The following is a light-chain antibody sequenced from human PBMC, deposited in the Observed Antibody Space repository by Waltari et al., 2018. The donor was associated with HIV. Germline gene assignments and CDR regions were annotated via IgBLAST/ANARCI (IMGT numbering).Light chain of an antibody. CDR2: AAS. CDR3: QQSYNTPRT. CDR1: QDIKNY. J-gene: IGKJ1*01. Sequence: QTTQSPSSLSAAVGDRVTITCRASQDIKNYLNWYQQKPGKAPRLLIYAASSLQTGVPARFSGSGSGTDFTFTISSLQPEDFATYYCQQSYNTPRTFGQGTKVEIK. V-gene: IGKV1-39*01.